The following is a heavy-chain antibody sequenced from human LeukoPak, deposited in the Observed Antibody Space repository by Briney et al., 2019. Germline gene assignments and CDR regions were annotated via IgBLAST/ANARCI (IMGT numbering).Heavy chain of an antibody. Sequence: GGSLRLSCAASGFTFSSYGMSWVRQAPGKGLEWVSSISSSSSYIYYADSVKGRFTISRDNAKNSLYLQMNSLRVEDTALYYCAKDNLRYFDWYGTSSFDYWGQGTLVTVSS. J-gene: IGHJ4*02. CDR1: GFTFSSYG. CDR3: AKDNLRYFDWYGTSSFDY. CDR2: ISSSSSYI. V-gene: IGHV3-21*04. D-gene: IGHD3-9*01.